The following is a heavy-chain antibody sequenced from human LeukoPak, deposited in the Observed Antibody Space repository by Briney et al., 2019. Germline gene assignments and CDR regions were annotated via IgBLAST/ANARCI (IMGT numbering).Heavy chain of an antibody. CDR1: GYTFTGYY. CDR2: INPNSGGT. D-gene: IGHD5-18*01. J-gene: IGHJ3*02. V-gene: IGHV1-2*02. CDR3: ARTRRGDTRSLAFDI. Sequence: ASVKVSCKASGYTFTGYYMHWVRQAPGQGLEWMGWINPNSGGTNYAQKFQGRVTMTRDTSISTAYMERSRLRSDDTAVYYCARTRRGDTRSLAFDIWGQGTMVTVSS.